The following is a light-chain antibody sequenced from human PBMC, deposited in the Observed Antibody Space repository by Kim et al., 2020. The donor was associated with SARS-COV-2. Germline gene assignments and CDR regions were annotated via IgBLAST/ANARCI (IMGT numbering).Light chain of an antibody. CDR1: QSISSY. CDR3: QQSYSTPRT. CDR2: AAT. J-gene: IGKJ4*01. V-gene: IGKV1-39*01. Sequence: ASVGDRVTITCLASQSISSYLKWYQQKPGKAPKHLIYAATSLQSGVPSRFSGSGSGTDFTLTISSLQPEDFATYYCQQSYSTPRTFGGGTKVDIK.